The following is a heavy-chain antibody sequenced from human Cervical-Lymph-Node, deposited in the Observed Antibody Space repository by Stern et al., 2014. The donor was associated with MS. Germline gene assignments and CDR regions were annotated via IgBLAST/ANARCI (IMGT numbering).Heavy chain of an antibody. V-gene: IGHV5-51*01. CDR2: IFPGGSDI. CDR3: ARQRYFDY. Sequence: VQLVQSGPEVKRPGESLKISCQASGYTFTSYWIGWVRQMPGKGLEWIAIIFPGGSDIRYSPSFQGQVTISADKPSSPASLQWNNLKASATAIYYCARQRYFDYWGQGTLVTVSS. J-gene: IGHJ4*02. CDR1: GYTFTSYW.